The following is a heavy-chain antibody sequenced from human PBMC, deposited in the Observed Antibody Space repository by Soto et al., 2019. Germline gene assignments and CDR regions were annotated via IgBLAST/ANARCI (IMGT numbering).Heavy chain of an antibody. Sequence: SETLSLTCTVSGGSISSYYWSLIRQPPGKGLEWIGYIYYSGSTNYNPSLKSRVTISVDTSKNQFSLKLSSVTAADTAVYYCARFIAVAGTIWFDPWGQGTLVTVSS. CDR1: GGSISSYY. V-gene: IGHV4-59*01. CDR3: ARFIAVAGTIWFDP. CDR2: IYYSGST. J-gene: IGHJ5*02. D-gene: IGHD6-19*01.